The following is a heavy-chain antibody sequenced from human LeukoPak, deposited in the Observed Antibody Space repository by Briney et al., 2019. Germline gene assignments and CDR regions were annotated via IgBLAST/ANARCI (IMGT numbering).Heavy chain of an antibody. CDR3: AKDHGSESYYNLPDY. J-gene: IGHJ4*02. D-gene: IGHD3-10*01. CDR2: IGISAGST. CDR1: GFTFSSYC. V-gene: IGHV3-23*01. Sequence: QPGGSLRLSCAASGFTFSSYCMSWVRQAPGKGLEWVSGIGISAGSTYYADSVKGRFTISRDNSKNTLYLQMNSLRAEDTAFYYCAKDHGSESYYNLPDYWGQGTLVTVSS.